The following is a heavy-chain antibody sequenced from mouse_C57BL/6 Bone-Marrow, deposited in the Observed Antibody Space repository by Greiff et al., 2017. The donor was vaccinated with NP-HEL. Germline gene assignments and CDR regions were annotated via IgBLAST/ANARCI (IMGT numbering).Heavy chain of an antibody. Sequence: QVQLQQSGAELVKPGASVKMSCKASGYTFTTYPIEWMKQNHGKSLEWIGNFHPYNDDTKYNEKFKGKATLTVDKSSSTVYLELSRLTSDDAAVYYCARGETYWDHWYFDDWGTGTTVTVSA. J-gene: IGHJ1*03. D-gene: IGHD4-1*01. CDR3: ARGETYWDHWYFDD. CDR2: FHPYNDDT. CDR1: GYTFTTYP. V-gene: IGHV1-47*01.